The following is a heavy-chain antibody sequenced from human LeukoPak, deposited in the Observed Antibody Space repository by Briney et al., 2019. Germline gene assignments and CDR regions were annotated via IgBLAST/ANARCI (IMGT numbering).Heavy chain of an antibody. D-gene: IGHD6-19*01. V-gene: IGHV4-39*07. Sequence: SETLSLTCTVSGGSISSSSYYWGWIRQLPGKGLEWIGSIYYSGSTYYNPSLKSRVTISVDTSKNQFSLKLSSVTAADTAVYYCARVEKQWLVLIYWGQGTLVTVSS. J-gene: IGHJ4*02. CDR3: ARVEKQWLVLIY. CDR2: IYYSGST. CDR1: GGSISSSSYY.